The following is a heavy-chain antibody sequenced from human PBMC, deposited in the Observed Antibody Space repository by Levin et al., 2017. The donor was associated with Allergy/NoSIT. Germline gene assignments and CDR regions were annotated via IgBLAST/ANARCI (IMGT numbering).Heavy chain of an antibody. V-gene: IGHV1-69*13. Sequence: SVKVSCKASGGTFSSYAISWVRQAPGQGLEWMGGIIPIFGTANYAQKFQGRVTITADESTSTAYMELSSLRSEDTAVYYCARSPLRRHPMTGYYYYGMDVWGQGTTVTVSS. CDR2: IIPIFGTA. J-gene: IGHJ6*02. CDR1: GGTFSSYA. CDR3: ARSPLRRHPMTGYYYYGMDV. D-gene: IGHD3-10*01.